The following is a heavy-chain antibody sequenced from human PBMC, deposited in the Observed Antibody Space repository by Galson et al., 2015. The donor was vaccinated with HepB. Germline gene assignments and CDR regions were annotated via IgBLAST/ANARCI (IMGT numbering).Heavy chain of an antibody. CDR2: IDWDDDK. Sequence: PALVKPTQTPTLTCTFSGFSLSTSGMCVSWIRQPPGKALEWLARIDWDDDKYYSTSLKTRLTISKDTSKNQVVLTMTNMDPVDTATYYCARSSGSYFIWYGMDVWGQGTTVTVSS. V-gene: IGHV2-70*11. CDR1: GFSLSTSGMC. CDR3: ARSSGSYFIWYGMDV. J-gene: IGHJ6*02. D-gene: IGHD3-10*01.